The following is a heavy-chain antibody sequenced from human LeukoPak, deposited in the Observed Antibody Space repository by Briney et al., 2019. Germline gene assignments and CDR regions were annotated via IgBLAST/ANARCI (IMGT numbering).Heavy chain of an antibody. CDR1: GFTFSSYS. V-gene: IGHV3-21*01. CDR2: ISSSSSYI. D-gene: IGHD1-14*01. J-gene: IGHJ4*02. Sequence: PGGSLRLSCAASGFTFSSYSMNWVRQAPGKGLEWVSSISSSSSYIYYADSVKGRFTTSRDNAKNSLYLQMNSLRAEDTAVYYCARVRKGSNVDDYWGQGTLVTV. CDR3: ARVRKGSNVDDY.